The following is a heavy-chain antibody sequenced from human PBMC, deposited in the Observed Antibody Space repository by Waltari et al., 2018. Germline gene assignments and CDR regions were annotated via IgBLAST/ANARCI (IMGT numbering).Heavy chain of an antibody. CDR1: GGTFSSYA. CDR3: ARAGHYDFWSGYSPLALDY. D-gene: IGHD3-3*01. Sequence: QVQLVQSGAEVKKPGSSVKVSCKASGGTFSSYAISWVRQAPGHGLEWMGGIIPIFGTANYAQKFQGRVTITADESTSTAYMELSSLRSEDTAVYYCARAGHYDFWSGYSPLALDYWGQGTLVTVSS. CDR2: IIPIFGTA. V-gene: IGHV1-69*12. J-gene: IGHJ4*02.